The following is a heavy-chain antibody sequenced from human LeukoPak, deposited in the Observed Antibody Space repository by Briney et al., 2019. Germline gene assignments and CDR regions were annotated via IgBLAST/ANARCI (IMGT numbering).Heavy chain of an antibody. CDR3: VREAASWNDFDH. CDR2: IRKDGREI. V-gene: IGHV3-7*01. J-gene: IGHJ4*02. Sequence: PGGSLRLSCVASGFSFSTSWMTWVRQAPGKGLEWVANIRKDGREIYYADSMKGRFTISRDNSKNSLYLQIDSLRAEDTGVYYCVREAASWNDFDHWGQGTLVTVSS. CDR1: GFSFSTSW. D-gene: IGHD1-1*01.